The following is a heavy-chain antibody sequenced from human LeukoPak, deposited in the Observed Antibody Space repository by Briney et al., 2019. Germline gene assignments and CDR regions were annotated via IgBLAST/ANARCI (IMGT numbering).Heavy chain of an antibody. Sequence: SETLSLTCAVYGGSFSGYYWSWIRQPPGKGLEWIGEINHSGSTNYNPSLKSRVTISVDTSKNQFSLKLSSVTAEDTAVYYCARGGITGTTDYIDYWGQGTLVTVSS. CDR2: INHSGST. J-gene: IGHJ4*02. D-gene: IGHD1-7*01. CDR3: ARGGITGTTDYIDY. V-gene: IGHV4-34*01. CDR1: GGSFSGYY.